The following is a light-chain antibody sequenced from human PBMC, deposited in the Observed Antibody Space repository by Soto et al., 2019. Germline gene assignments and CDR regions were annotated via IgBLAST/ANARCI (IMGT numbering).Light chain of an antibody. Sequence: EIVLTQSPGTLSLSPGERATLSCRASQSVSSSYLAWYQQKPGQAPRLLIYGASSRATGIPDRFSGSGSGTDFTLTISRLEPEDFAVYYCQQYGSSPLISFGPGTKVAIK. CDR1: QSVSSSY. CDR2: GAS. J-gene: IGKJ3*01. CDR3: QQYGSSPLIS. V-gene: IGKV3-20*01.